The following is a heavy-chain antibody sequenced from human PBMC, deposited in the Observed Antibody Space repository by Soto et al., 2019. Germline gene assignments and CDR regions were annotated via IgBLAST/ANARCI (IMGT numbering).Heavy chain of an antibody. J-gene: IGHJ3*01. CDR3: AHCYASIRSPVEAVDV. Sequence: QITLKESGPALVKPTQTLTLTCTFSGFSLSSSDMAVGWIRQPPGKALEWLALIYWDDDKRYSPSVKNRLTITKDTSKNQVVLRMTNMDPVDTGTYYCAHCYASIRSPVEAVDVWGQGTTVSVSS. D-gene: IGHD2-2*01. CDR1: GFSLSSSDMA. V-gene: IGHV2-5*02. CDR2: IYWDDDK.